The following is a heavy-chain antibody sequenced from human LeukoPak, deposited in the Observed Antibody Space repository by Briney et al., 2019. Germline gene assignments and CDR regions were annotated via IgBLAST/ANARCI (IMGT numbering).Heavy chain of an antibody. Sequence: ASLRLSCAASGCIFSSYAMSQVRHPPAKRLEWGLASIGSGGSTYYADSVKGRFTICRDNSKNTLYLQMNSLRAEDTAVYYCAKAHCSSTSCYGRWCDPWGQGTLVTVSS. V-gene: IGHV3-23*01. D-gene: IGHD2-2*01. CDR1: GCIFSSYA. J-gene: IGHJ5*02. CDR2: SIGSGGST. CDR3: AKAHCSSTSCYGRWCDP.